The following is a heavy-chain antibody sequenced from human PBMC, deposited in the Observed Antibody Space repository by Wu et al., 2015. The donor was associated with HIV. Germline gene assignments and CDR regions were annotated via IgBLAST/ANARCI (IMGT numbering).Heavy chain of an antibody. CDR3: ARDSDIVVVVADTPGAFDI. CDR1: GGTFSSYA. D-gene: IGHD2-15*01. Sequence: QVQLVQSGAEVKKPGSSVKVSCKASGGTFSSYAISWVRQAPGQGLEWMGRIIPIFGTANYAQKFQGRVTITADESTNTAYMALTSLRSGDTAVYYCARDSDIVVVVADTPGAFDIWGQGTMVTVSS. J-gene: IGHJ3*02. CDR2: IIPIFGTA. V-gene: IGHV1-69*13.